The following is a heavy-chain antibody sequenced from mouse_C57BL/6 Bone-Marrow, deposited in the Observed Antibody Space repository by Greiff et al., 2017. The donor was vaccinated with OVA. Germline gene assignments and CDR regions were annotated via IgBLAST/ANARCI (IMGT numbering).Heavy chain of an antibody. D-gene: IGHD3-2*02. J-gene: IGHJ3*01. CDR1: GYTFTSYW. V-gene: IGHV1-61*01. CDR2: IYPSDSET. CDR3: AARKLSFGY. Sequence: VQLQQPGAELVRPGSSVKLSCKASGYTFTSYWLDWVKQRPGQGLEWIGNIYPSDSETHYTQKFKDKARLTVDNSSSTAYMQLSSLTSEDSAVYYCAARKLSFGYRGQGTLVTVSA.